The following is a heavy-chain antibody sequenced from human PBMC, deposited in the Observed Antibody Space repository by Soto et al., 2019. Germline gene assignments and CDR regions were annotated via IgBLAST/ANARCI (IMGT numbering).Heavy chain of an antibody. Sequence: QLQLQESGPGLVKPSETLSLTCTVSGGSISSSSYYWGWIRQPPGKGLEWIGSIYYSGSTYYNPSLQSRVTISVDTSKNQFSLKLSSVTAADTAVYYCARRRPNYFDYWGQGTLGTVSS. CDR1: GGSISSSSYY. J-gene: IGHJ4*02. CDR3: ARRRPNYFDY. CDR2: IYYSGST. V-gene: IGHV4-39*01.